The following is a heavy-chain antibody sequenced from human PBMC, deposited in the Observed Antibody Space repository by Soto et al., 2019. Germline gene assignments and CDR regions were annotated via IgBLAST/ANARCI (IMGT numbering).Heavy chain of an antibody. CDR3: ARVEHYYYYGMDV. CDR2: IIPIFGTA. Sequence: GASVKVSCKASGGTFSSYAISWVRQAPGQGLEWMGGIIPIFGTANYAQKFQGRVTITADESTSTAYMELSSLRSEDTAVYYCARVEHYYYYGMDVWGQGTKVTVSS. CDR1: GGTFSSYA. V-gene: IGHV1-69*13. D-gene: IGHD1-1*01. J-gene: IGHJ6*02.